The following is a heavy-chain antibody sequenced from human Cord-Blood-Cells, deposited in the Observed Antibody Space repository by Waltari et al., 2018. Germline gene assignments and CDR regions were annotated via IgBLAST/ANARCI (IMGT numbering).Heavy chain of an antibody. Sequence: QVQLVQSGAEVKKPGASVKVPCKASCYTFPSYDTNWVRPATGQGLEWMGWMNPNSGNTGYAQKFQGRVTITRNTSISTAYMELSSLRSEDTAVYYCARVSPGRAFDIWGQGTMVTVSS. J-gene: IGHJ3*02. CDR2: MNPNSGNT. V-gene: IGHV1-8*03. CDR1: CYTFPSYD. CDR3: ARVSPGRAFDI.